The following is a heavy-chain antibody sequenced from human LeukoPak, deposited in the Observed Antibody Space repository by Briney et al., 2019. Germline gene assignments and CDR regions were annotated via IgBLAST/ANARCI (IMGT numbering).Heavy chain of an antibody. CDR2: ISDSGGNT. Sequence: GGSLRLSCAASGFTFNTYAMSWVRQAPWERLQWVSGISDSGGNTYYADSVRGRFTISRDNSKNTLYLQMNSLRAEDTAVYYCAKDGWSGCSGGSCYSLPPYYFDYWGPGTLVTVSS. CDR3: AKDGWSGCSGGSCYSLPPYYFDY. CDR1: GFTFNTYA. D-gene: IGHD2-15*01. V-gene: IGHV3-23*01. J-gene: IGHJ4*02.